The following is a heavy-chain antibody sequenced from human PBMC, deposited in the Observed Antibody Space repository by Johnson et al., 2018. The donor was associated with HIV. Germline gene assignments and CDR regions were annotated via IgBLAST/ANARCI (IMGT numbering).Heavy chain of an antibody. CDR2: IKQDGSEK. J-gene: IGHJ3*02. CDR3: ARGPTRSAFDI. Sequence: VQFVESGGGLVQPGGSLRLSCAASGFTFSSYWMSWVRQAPGKGLEWVANIKQDGSEKYYVDSVKGRFTFSRDNAKNSLYLQMNSLRAEDTAVYYCARGPTRSAFDIWGQGTMVTVSS. CDR1: GFTFSSYW. D-gene: IGHD2-15*01. V-gene: IGHV3-7*01.